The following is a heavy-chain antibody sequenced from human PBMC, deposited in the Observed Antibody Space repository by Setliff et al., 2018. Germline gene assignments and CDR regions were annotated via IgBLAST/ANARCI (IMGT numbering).Heavy chain of an antibody. V-gene: IGHV3-23*01. CDR2: ITDGGGST. CDR3: ARDFRGGLLAATHNYNFWSGVKDV. D-gene: IGHD3-3*01. CDR1: GFTVSGYA. J-gene: IGHJ6*04. Sequence: GGSLRLSCAASGFTVSGYAMSWVRQAPGKGLEWVSAITDGGGSTFYVDSVKGRFTISRDNSKNTLYLQMNTLRTEDTAAYYCARDFRGGLLAATHNYNFWSGVKDVWGKGTTVTVSS.